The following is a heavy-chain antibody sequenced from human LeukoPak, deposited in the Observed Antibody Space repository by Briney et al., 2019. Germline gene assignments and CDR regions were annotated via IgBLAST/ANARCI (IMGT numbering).Heavy chain of an antibody. CDR1: GFTFSSYD. D-gene: IGHD3-10*01. Sequence: RGSLRLSCAASGFTFSSYDMTWVRQTPGKGLQWVALISRSGGTTYYADSVKGRFTISRDNSKNTLFLQMNSLRAEDTAVYYCAKFNGHPTTNYYMDVWGEGTTVTVSS. J-gene: IGHJ6*04. CDR2: ISRSGGTT. V-gene: IGHV3-23*01. CDR3: AKFNGHPTTNYYMDV.